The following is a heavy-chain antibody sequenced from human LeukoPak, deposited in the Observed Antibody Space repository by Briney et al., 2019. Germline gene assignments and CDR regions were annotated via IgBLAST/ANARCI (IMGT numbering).Heavy chain of an antibody. D-gene: IGHD6-13*01. CDR1: GGSISSYY. V-gene: IGHV4-59*01. CDR3: ARGVYIAAAQYGY. Sequence: RSETLSLTCTVSGGSISSYYWSWIRQPPGKGLEWIGYIYYSGGTNYNPSLTSRVTISVDTSKNQFSLKLSSVTAADTAVYYCARGVYIAAAQYGYWGQGTLVTVSS. J-gene: IGHJ4*02. CDR2: IYYSGGT.